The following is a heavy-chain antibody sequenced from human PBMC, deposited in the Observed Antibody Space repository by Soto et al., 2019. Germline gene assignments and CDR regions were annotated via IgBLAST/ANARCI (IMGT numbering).Heavy chain of an antibody. CDR1: GFTFSTYA. CDR2: ITGSGGST. CDR3: AKDCYDFWSGRSGPGGI. Sequence: GGSLRLSCAASGFTFSTYAMSWVRQAPGKGLEWVSTITGSGGSTFYADSVKGRFTISRDNSKNTLYLQMSFLRAEDTAVYYCAKDCYDFWSGRSGPGGIWGQGTLVTVSS. J-gene: IGHJ4*02. V-gene: IGHV3-23*01. D-gene: IGHD3-3*01.